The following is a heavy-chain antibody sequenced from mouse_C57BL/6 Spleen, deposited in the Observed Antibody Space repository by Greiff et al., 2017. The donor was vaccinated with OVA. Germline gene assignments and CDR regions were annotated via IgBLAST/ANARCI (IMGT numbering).Heavy chain of an antibody. Sequence: QVTLKESGPGILQPSQTLSLTCSFSGFSLSTFGMGVGWIRQPSGKGLEWLAHIWWDDDKYYNPALKSRLTISKDTSKNQVFLKIANVDTADTATYYCARIAYYYGSRDWYFDVWGTGTTVTVSS. CDR2: IWWDDDK. CDR3: ARIAYYYGSRDWYFDV. D-gene: IGHD1-1*01. CDR1: GFSLSTFGMG. V-gene: IGHV8-8*01. J-gene: IGHJ1*03.